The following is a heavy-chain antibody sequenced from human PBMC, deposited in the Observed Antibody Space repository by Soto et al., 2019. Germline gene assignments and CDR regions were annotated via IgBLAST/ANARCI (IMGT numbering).Heavy chain of an antibody. D-gene: IGHD3-10*01. Sequence: ASVKVSCKVSGYTLTELSMHWVRQAPGKGLEWMGGFDPEDGETIYAQKFQGRVTMTEDTSTDTAYMELSSPRSEDTAVYYCATAHYYGSGSYYSTFDYWGQGTLVTVSS. V-gene: IGHV1-24*01. J-gene: IGHJ4*02. CDR3: ATAHYYGSGSYYSTFDY. CDR1: GYTLTELS. CDR2: FDPEDGET.